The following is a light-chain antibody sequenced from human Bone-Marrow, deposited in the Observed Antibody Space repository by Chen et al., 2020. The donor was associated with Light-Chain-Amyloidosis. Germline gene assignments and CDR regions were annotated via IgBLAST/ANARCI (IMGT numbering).Light chain of an antibody. J-gene: IGLJ2*01. V-gene: IGLV3-21*02. CDR3: QVWDSGSDHLV. CDR2: DDG. CDR1: NFGSKG. Sequence: SYVLTQPPPLSVAPGQTARIPCGGSNFGSKGVHWYQQKPGQAPVLVVYDDGDRPSGIPERFSGSNSGNTATLTISRVEAGDEADYYCQVWDSGSDHLVFGGGTKLTVL.